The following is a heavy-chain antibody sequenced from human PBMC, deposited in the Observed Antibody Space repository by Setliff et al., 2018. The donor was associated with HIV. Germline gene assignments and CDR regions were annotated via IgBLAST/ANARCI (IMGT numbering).Heavy chain of an antibody. CDR1: GGTFSSYA. CDR2: IIPTFGTA. Sequence: ASVKVSCKASGGTFSSYAITWVRQAPGQGLEWMGGIIPTFGTAKYAQKFQGRVTFTADESTTTAYMEVRSLRSEDTAVYYCARDFPSPDYSSSWAHLYYHYGMDVWGQGTTVTVSS. V-gene: IGHV1-69*13. D-gene: IGHD6-13*01. J-gene: IGHJ6*02. CDR3: ARDFPSPDYSSSWAHLYYHYGMDV.